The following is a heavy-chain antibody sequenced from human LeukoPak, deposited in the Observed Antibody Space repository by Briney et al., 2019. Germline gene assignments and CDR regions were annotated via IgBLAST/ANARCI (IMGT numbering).Heavy chain of an antibody. D-gene: IGHD3-10*01. CDR2: IWYGGSNK. Sequence: GRSLRLSCAASGFTFSSYGMHCVRQAPGKGLEWVAVIWYGGSNKYYVHSVKGRFTISRDNSKNTLYLQMNSLRAKDTAVYYCARGAYGSGTYHDFDIWGQGTMVTVSS. J-gene: IGHJ3*02. CDR1: GFTFSSYG. CDR3: ARGAYGSGTYHDFDI. V-gene: IGHV3-33*01.